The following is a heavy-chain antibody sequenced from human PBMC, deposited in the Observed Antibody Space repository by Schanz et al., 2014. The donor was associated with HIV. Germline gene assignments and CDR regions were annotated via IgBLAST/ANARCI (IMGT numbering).Heavy chain of an antibody. J-gene: IGHJ6*02. CDR1: GGTLSSYA. D-gene: IGHD1-1*01. CDR3: ARDLMLTTPLLGMDV. V-gene: IGHV1-2*02. CDR2: INPNSGGT. Sequence: QVPLVQSGAEGQKPGSSVKVSCKASGGTLSSYAISWVRPAPGQGLEWMGGINPNSGGTNYAQKFQGRVTMTRDTSISTAYMELTRLRYDDTAVYYCARDLMLTTPLLGMDVWGQGTTVTVSS.